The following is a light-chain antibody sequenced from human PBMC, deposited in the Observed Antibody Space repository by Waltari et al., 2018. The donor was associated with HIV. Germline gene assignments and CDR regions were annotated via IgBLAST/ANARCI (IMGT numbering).Light chain of an antibody. CDR1: EDISRS. CDR2: DAS. Sequence: DIQMTQSPSSLSASVGARVTITCQANEDISRSLSWYQQKPGKAPRLLIRDASVLGSGDPSRFSGSGSGTHFTFTITNLQPEDIATYYCHQHRALPHTFGGGTKIEIK. V-gene: IGKV1-33*01. J-gene: IGKJ4*01. CDR3: HQHRALPHT.